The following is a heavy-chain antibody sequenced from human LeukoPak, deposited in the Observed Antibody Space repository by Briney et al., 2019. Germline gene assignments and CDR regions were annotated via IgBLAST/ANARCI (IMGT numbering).Heavy chain of an antibody. Sequence: ASVKVSCKASGNTFTSYYMHWVRQAPGQGLEWMGIINPSGGSTSYAEKFQGRVTMTRDTSTSTVYMELSSLRSEDTAVYYCARDPAIAVAGVWFDPWGQGTLVTVSS. CDR1: GNTFTSYY. V-gene: IGHV1-46*01. J-gene: IGHJ5*02. CDR2: INPSGGST. D-gene: IGHD6-19*01. CDR3: ARDPAIAVAGVWFDP.